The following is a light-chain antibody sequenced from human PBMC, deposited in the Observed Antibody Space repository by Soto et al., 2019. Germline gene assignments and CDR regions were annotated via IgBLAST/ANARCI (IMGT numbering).Light chain of an antibody. CDR1: QSVSSN. V-gene: IGKV3-15*01. J-gene: IGKJ5*01. Sequence: PSPATLSVSPRVRATLXCSASQSVSSNLAWYQQKPGQAPRLLIFRASARATGIPARFSGSGSGTEFTLTISSLQSEDFAVYYCQQYHQWPPITVGQGRRLEIK. CDR2: RAS. CDR3: QQYHQWPPIT.